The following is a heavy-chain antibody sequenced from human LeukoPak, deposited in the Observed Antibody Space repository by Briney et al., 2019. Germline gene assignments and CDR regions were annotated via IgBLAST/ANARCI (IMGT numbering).Heavy chain of an antibody. Sequence: GASVAVSCKASGYTFTSYGISWVRQAPGQGLEWMGWISAYNGNTNYAQKLQGRVTMTTDTSTSTAYMELRSLRSDDTAVYYCARDISSSWYYYYYGMDVWGQGTTVTVSS. CDR3: ARDISSSWYYYYYGMDV. CDR2: ISAYNGNT. CDR1: GYTFTSYG. V-gene: IGHV1-18*01. D-gene: IGHD6-13*01. J-gene: IGHJ6*02.